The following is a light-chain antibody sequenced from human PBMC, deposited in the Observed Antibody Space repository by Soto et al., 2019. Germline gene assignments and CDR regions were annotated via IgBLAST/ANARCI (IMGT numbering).Light chain of an antibody. V-gene: IGKV2D-29*02. Sequence: DVVMTQTPLSLSVAPGQPASISCKSSQSLLHITGETFLFWYLQKPGQSPQLLIYEVSTRVFGFPDRFRASGSGADLTLEISRVKTDDLAIYYCVPSTQLTPTSGQGTRLVI. CDR2: EVS. CDR1: QSLLHITGETF. J-gene: IGKJ5*01. CDR3: VPSTQLTPT.